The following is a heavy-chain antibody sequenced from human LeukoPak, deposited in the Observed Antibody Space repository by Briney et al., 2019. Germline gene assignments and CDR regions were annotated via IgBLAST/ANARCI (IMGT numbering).Heavy chain of an antibody. D-gene: IGHD6-13*01. CDR1: GRTFSSYA. J-gene: IGHJ5*02. CDR2: IIPIFGTS. CDR3: ARDRRQQLENWFDP. V-gene: IGHV1-69*13. Sequence: SVKVFCKASGRTFSSYAINWVRQAPGRGLGWMGGIIPIFGTSNYAQKFQGRVTITADESTSTAYMELSSLRSEDTAVYYCARDRRQQLENWFDPWGQGTLVTVSS.